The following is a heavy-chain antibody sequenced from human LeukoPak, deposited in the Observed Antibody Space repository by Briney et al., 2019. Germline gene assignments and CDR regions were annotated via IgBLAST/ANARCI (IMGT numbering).Heavy chain of an antibody. J-gene: IGHJ4*02. CDR2: ISSGGTTI. V-gene: IGHV3-48*03. Sequence: GGSLRLSCAASGFTFSIYEMNWVRQAPGKGLEWVSYISSGGTTIYYADSVRGRFTISRDNAKNSLYLQMNSLRAEDTAVYYCARTSYSGGWYFFDYWGQGTLVTVSS. D-gene: IGHD6-19*01. CDR3: ARTSYSGGWYFFDY. CDR1: GFTFSIYE.